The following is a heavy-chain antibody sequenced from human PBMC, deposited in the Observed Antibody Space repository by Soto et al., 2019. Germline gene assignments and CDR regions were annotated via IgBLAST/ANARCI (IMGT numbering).Heavy chain of an antibody. CDR1: GYPFTSYD. CDR3: ARVMVRGAMAHYYYYGMDV. V-gene: IGHV1-8*01. CDR2: MNPNSGNT. Sequence: ASVKVCCKASGYPFTSYDINLVRQATGQGLEWMGWMNPNSGNTGYAQKFQGRVTMTRNTSISTAYMELSSLRSEDTAVYYCARVMVRGAMAHYYYYGMDVWGQGTTVTVSS. D-gene: IGHD3-10*01. J-gene: IGHJ6*02.